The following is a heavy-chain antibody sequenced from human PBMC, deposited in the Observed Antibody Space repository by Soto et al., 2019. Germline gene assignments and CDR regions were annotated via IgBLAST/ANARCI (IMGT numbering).Heavy chain of an antibody. V-gene: IGHV1-69*01. Sequence: QVQLVQSVAEVKKPGSSVKFSCKASGGTFSSYAISWVRQAPGQGLEWMGGIIPIFGTANYAQKFQGRVTITADESTRTAYMELSSLRSADTAVYYCARDPGYYGSRRYGGYAYWGQGTLVTVSS. J-gene: IGHJ4*02. CDR1: GGTFSSYA. D-gene: IGHD3-10*01. CDR2: IIPIFGTA. CDR3: ARDPGYYGSRRYGGYAY.